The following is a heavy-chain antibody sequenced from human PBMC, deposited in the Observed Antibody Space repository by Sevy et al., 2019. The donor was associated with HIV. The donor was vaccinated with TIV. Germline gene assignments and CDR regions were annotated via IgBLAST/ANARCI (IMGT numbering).Heavy chain of an antibody. J-gene: IGHJ4*02. CDR3: ARVPESYASTGYYLGPQYYFDY. CDR1: GFTFSDYY. D-gene: IGHD3-22*01. CDR2: IRSSDEAI. Sequence: GGSLRLSCAASGFTFSDYYMSWIRQPPGKGLEWVSYIRSSDEAIFYADSVKGRFTISRDNARNSLYLQMNSLRAEDTAVYYCARVPESYASTGYYLGPQYYFDYWGQGTLVTVSS. V-gene: IGHV3-11*01.